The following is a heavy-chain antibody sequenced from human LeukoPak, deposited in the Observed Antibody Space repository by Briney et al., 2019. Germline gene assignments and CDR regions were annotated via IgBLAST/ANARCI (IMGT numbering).Heavy chain of an antibody. V-gene: IGHV1-8*01. D-gene: IGHD3-22*01. CDR2: MNPNSGNT. J-gene: IGHJ4*02. Sequence: GASVKVSCKASGYTFTSYDINWVRQATGQGLEWMGWMNPNSGNTGYAQKFQGRVTMTRDTSISTAYMELSRLRSGDTAVYYCARGHDSSGYTVGIDYWGQGTLVTVSS. CDR3: ARGHDSSGYTVGIDY. CDR1: GYTFTSYD.